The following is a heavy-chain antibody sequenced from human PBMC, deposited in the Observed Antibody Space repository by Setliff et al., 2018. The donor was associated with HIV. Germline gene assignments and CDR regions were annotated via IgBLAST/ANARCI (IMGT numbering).Heavy chain of an antibody. D-gene: IGHD2-15*01. CDR2: VVPDTGKT. CDR1: GYSFSEYY. CDR3: ARDLAYCSGGSCYRPFLYYFYYMDV. Sequence: VASVKVSCKASGYSFSEYYTHWVRQAPGQGLEWMGWVVPDTGKTYYAQKFQGRVTMTSDTSINTAYLEVNRLTSDDTAIYFCARDLAYCSGGSCYRPFLYYFYYMDVWGNGTTVTV. V-gene: IGHV1-2*02. J-gene: IGHJ6*03.